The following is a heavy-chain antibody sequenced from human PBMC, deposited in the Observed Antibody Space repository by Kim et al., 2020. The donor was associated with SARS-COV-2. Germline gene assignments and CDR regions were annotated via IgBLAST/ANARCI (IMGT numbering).Heavy chain of an antibody. D-gene: IGHD4-17*01. CDR3: ATVRGYGDYVIAFDI. Sequence: ASVKVSCKVSGYTLTELSMHWVRQAPGKGLEWMGGFDPEDGETIYAQKFQGRVTMTEDTSTDTAYMELSSLRSEDTAVYYCATVRGYGDYVIAFDIWGQGTMVTVSS. V-gene: IGHV1-24*01. CDR2: FDPEDGET. J-gene: IGHJ3*02. CDR1: GYTLTELS.